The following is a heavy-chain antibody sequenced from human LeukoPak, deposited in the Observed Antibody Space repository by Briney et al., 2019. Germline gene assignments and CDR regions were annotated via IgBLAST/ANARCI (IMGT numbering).Heavy chain of an antibody. CDR3: ARAPRYYGSGSVDY. D-gene: IGHD3-10*01. V-gene: IGHV3-7*01. Sequence: GGSLRLSCAASGFTFSGYWMSWVRQAPGKGLEWVANIKQDGSEKYYVDSVKGRFTISRDNAKNSLYLQMNSLRAEDTAVYYCARAPRYYGSGSVDYWGQGTLVTVSS. J-gene: IGHJ4*02. CDR2: IKQDGSEK. CDR1: GFTFSGYW.